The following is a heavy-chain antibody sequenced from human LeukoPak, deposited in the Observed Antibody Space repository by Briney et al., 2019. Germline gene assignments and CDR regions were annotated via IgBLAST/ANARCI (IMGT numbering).Heavy chain of an antibody. CDR3: ARSLRYYDSSGYRHYYYMDV. V-gene: IGHV4-59*01. CDR1: GGSISSYY. CDR2: IYYSGST. Sequence: PSETLSLTCTVSGGSISSYYWSWIRQPPGKGLEWIGYIYYSGSTDYNPSLKSRVTISVDTSKNQFSLKLSSVTAAATAVYYSARSLRYYDSSGYRHYYYMDVWGKGTTVTVSS. D-gene: IGHD3-22*01. J-gene: IGHJ6*03.